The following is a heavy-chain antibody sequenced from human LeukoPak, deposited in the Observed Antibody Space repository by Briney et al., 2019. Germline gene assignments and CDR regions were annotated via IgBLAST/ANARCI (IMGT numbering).Heavy chain of an antibody. V-gene: IGHV1-2*02. Sequence: ASVQLSCKASGYTFTCYYMHWVRQPPAQGLGWMGWINPNSGGTNYAQKFQGRVTMTRDTSISTAYMELSRLRSDDTEVYYCATSIAAEGYYYYYMDVWGKGTTVTVAS. D-gene: IGHD6-13*01. J-gene: IGHJ6*03. CDR3: ATSIAAEGYYYYYMDV. CDR2: INPNSGGT. CDR1: GYTFTCYY.